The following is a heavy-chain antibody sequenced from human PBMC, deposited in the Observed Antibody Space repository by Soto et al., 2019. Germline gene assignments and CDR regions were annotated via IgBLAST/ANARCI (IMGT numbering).Heavy chain of an antibody. CDR3: ARGPRLLLWFGEPHYFDY. CDR2: INHSGST. J-gene: IGHJ4*02. CDR1: GGSFSGYY. Sequence: PSETLSLTCAVYGGSFSGYYWTWIRQPPGTGLEWIGEINHSGSTNYNPSLKSRVTISVDTSKNQFSLKLSSVTAADTAVYYCARGPRLLLWFGEPHYFDYWGQGTLVTVSS. D-gene: IGHD3-10*01. V-gene: IGHV4-34*01.